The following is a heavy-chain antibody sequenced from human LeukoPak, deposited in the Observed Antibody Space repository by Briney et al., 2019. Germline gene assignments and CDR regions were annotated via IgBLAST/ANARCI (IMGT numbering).Heavy chain of an antibody. J-gene: IGHJ4*02. V-gene: IGHV3-23*01. CDR2: ITRSGST. CDR1: GFTFSTFA. Sequence: GGSLRLSCAASGFTFSTFAITWVRQAPGKGMEWVSYITRSGSTYYADSVKGRFTISRDNFKNTLYLQMNSLRADDTAVYSCAKDAVAPGSGGDFFDYWGKGTLVTVSS. D-gene: IGHD3-10*01. CDR3: AKDAVAPGSGGDFFDY.